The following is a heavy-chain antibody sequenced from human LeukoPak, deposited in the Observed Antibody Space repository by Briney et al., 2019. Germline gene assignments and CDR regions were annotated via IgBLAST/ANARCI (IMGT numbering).Heavy chain of an antibody. CDR1: GGSMSSYY. Sequence: SETLSLTCTVSGGSMSSYYWTWIRQPPGKGLEWIAYIYYSGSTNYNPALKSRVTISVDKSKTQFSLKLRSVTAADTAVYYCARGEVALNWFDPWGQGTLVTVSS. CDR3: ARGEVALNWFDP. V-gene: IGHV4-59*01. D-gene: IGHD2-15*01. CDR2: IYYSGST. J-gene: IGHJ5*02.